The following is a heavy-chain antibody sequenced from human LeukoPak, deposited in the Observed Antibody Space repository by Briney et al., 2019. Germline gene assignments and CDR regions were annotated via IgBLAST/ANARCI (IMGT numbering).Heavy chain of an antibody. J-gene: IGHJ4*02. V-gene: IGHV3-21*01. CDR2: ISSSSSYI. Sequence: PGGSLRLSCAASGFTFSSYSMNWVRQAPGKGLEWVSSISSSSSYIYYADSVKGRFTISRDNAKNSLYLQMNSLRAEDTAVYYCARDLTMVRGVTDYWGQGTLVTVSS. CDR1: GFTFSSYS. CDR3: ARDLTMVRGVTDY. D-gene: IGHD3-10*01.